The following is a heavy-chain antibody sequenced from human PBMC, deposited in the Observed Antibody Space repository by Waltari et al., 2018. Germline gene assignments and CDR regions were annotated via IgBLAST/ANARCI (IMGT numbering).Heavy chain of an antibody. Sequence: EVQLLESGGGLVQPGGSLRLSCAASGFTFSSYAMSWVRPAPGKGLEWVSAISGSGGSTYYADSVKGRFTISRDNSKNTLYLQMNSLRAEDTAVYYCAKDQDIVVVTALYFDYWGQGTLVTVSS. D-gene: IGHD2-21*02. CDR1: GFTFSSYA. CDR3: AKDQDIVVVTALYFDY. CDR2: ISGSGGST. V-gene: IGHV3-23*01. J-gene: IGHJ4*02.